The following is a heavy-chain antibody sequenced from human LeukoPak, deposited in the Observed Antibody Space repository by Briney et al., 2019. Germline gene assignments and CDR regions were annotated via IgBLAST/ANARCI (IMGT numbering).Heavy chain of an antibody. CDR1: GFTFSSYE. Sequence: GGSLRLSCAGSGFTFSSYEMNWIRQAPGKGLEWVSYISGSGSTTYYADAVEGRFTISRDNAKKSLYLQMNSLRDDDTAVYYCARLQLAFDYWVQGALVTVSS. CDR3: ARLQLAFDY. CDR2: ISGSGSTT. V-gene: IGHV3-48*03. D-gene: IGHD6-13*01. J-gene: IGHJ4*02.